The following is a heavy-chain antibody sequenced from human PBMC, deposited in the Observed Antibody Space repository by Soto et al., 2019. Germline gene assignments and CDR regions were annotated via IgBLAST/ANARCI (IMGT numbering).Heavy chain of an antibody. D-gene: IGHD3-9*01. J-gene: IGHJ4*02. Sequence: GGSLRLSCAASGFTFSSYGMHWVHQAPGKGLEWVAVISYDGSNKYYADSVKGRFTISRDNSKNTLYLQMNSLRAEDTAVYYCAHEGPTGDMLTGWGQGTLVTVSS. CDR3: AHEGPTGDMLTG. CDR2: ISYDGSNK. V-gene: IGHV3-30*18. CDR1: GFTFSSYG.